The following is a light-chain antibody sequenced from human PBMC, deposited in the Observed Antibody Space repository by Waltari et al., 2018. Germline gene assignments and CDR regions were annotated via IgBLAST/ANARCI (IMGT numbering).Light chain of an antibody. Sequence: LSCRASQTVRTFLAWYQQKPGQAPRLLIFDASSRATGIPAKFRGSGSGTDFTLTVSNLEPEDFAVYYCQQRSNWPYTFGQGTRVDIK. CDR2: DAS. V-gene: IGKV3-11*01. J-gene: IGKJ2*01. CDR1: QTVRTF. CDR3: QQRSNWPYT.